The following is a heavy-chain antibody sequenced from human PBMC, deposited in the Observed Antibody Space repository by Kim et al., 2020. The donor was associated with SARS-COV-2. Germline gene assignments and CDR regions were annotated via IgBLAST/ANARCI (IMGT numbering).Heavy chain of an antibody. CDR3: ATQSVYCIGGRCYSRIDY. D-gene: IGHD2-15*01. J-gene: IGHJ4*02. CDR2: IRTKTDGVTI. V-gene: IGHV3-15*01. Sequence: GGSLRLSCAASGFSFNSAWMSWVRQLPGKGLEWVGRIRTKTDGVTIDYSAPVKGRFIISRDDSKKTLFLQMNSLKSEDTAVYYCATQSVYCIGGRCYSRIDYWGQGPLVTVSS. CDR1: GFSFNSAW.